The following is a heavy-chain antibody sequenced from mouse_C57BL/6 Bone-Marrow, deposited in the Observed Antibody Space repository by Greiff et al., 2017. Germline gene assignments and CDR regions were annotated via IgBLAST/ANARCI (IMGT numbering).Heavy chain of an antibody. Sequence: VQLQESGAELVRPGTSVKMSCKASGYTFTNYWIGWAKQRPGHGLEWIGDIYPGGGYTNYTEKFKGKATLTADKSSSTAYMQFSSLTSEDSAIYYCAREGPYDYDGSFDYWGQGTTLTVSS. CDR1: GYTFTNYW. CDR2: IYPGGGYT. V-gene: IGHV1-63*01. J-gene: IGHJ2*01. D-gene: IGHD2-4*01. CDR3: AREGPYDYDGSFDY.